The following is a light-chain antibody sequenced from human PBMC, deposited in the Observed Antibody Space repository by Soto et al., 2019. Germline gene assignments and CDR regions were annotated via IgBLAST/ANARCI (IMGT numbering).Light chain of an antibody. CDR2: AAS. V-gene: IGKV1-39*01. J-gene: IGKJ2*01. CDR1: QSISSY. Sequence: DIQMTQSPSSLSASVGDRVTITCRASQSISSYLNWYQQKPGKAPKLLIYAASSLQSGVPSRFSGSGSGTDFTLTISSLQPEDFATYFWQQSYSTWYTFGQGTKLEIK. CDR3: QQSYSTWYT.